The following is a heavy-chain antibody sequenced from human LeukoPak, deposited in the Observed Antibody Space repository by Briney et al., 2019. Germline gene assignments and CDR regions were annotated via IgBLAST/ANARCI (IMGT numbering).Heavy chain of an antibody. Sequence: SETLSLTCAVYGGSFSSYYWSWIRQPPGKGLEWMGEINHSGSTNYNPSLKSRVTISVDTSKNQFSLKLSSVTAADTAVYYCARGRVSTSSSYMDVWGKGTTVTVSS. J-gene: IGHJ6*03. CDR2: INHSGST. D-gene: IGHD2-2*01. CDR3: ARGRVSTSSSYMDV. CDR1: GGSFSSYY. V-gene: IGHV4-34*01.